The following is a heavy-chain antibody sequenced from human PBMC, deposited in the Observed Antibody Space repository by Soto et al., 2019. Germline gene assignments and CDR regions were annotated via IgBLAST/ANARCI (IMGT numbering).Heavy chain of an antibody. V-gene: IGHV3-33*01. J-gene: IGHJ4*02. CDR1: GFTFSSYG. CDR2: IWYDGSNK. Sequence: GGSLRLSCAASGFTFSSYGMHWVRQAPGKGLEWVAVIWYDGSNKYYADSVKGRFTTSRDNSKNTLYLQMNSLRAEDTAVYYCARAAHSGYDYLTPTFDYWGQGTLVTVSS. D-gene: IGHD5-12*01. CDR3: ARAAHSGYDYLTPTFDY.